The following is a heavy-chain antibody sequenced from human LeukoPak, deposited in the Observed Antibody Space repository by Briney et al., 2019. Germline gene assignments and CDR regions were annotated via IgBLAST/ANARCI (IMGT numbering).Heavy chain of an antibody. J-gene: IGHJ3*02. CDR1: GYTFTGYY. V-gene: IGHV1-2*02. Sequence: GASVKVSCKASGYTFTGYYMHWVRQAPGQGLEWMGWINPNSGGTNYAQKFQGRVTMTRDTSISTAYMELSRLRSDDTAVYYCARDSVGCSGGSCYSRYAFDIWGQGTMVTVSS. CDR2: INPNSGGT. CDR3: ARDSVGCSGGSCYSRYAFDI. D-gene: IGHD2-15*01.